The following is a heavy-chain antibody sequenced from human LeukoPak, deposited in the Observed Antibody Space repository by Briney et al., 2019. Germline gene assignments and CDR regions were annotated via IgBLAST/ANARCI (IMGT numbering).Heavy chain of an antibody. Sequence: PSETLSLTCAVYGGSFSGYYWSWIRQPPGKGLEWIGEINHSGSTNYNPSLKSRVTISVDTSKNQFSLKLSSVTAADTAVYYCARVTVVTGGAFDIWGQGTMVTVSS. CDR2: INHSGST. CDR1: GGSFSGYY. CDR3: ARVTVVTGGAFDI. V-gene: IGHV4-34*01. J-gene: IGHJ3*02. D-gene: IGHD4-23*01.